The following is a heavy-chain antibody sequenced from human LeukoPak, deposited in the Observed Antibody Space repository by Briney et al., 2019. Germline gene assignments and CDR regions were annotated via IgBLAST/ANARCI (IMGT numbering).Heavy chain of an antibody. J-gene: IGHJ4*02. D-gene: IGHD6-6*01. V-gene: IGHV3-15*01. CDR3: TTRGARSSYYFDY. Sequence: GGSLRLSCAASGFTFSNAWMSWVRQALGKGLEWVGRIKSKTDGGTTDYAAPVKGRFTISRDDSKNTLYLQMNSLKTEDTAVYYCTTRGARSSYYFDYWGQGTLVTVSS. CDR1: GFTFSNAW. CDR2: IKSKTDGGTT.